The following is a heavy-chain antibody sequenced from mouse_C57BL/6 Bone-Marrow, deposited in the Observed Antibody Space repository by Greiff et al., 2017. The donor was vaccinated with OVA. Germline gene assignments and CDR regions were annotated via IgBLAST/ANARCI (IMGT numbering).Heavy chain of an antibody. Sequence: DVHLVESGGDLVKPGGSLKLSCAASGFTFSSYGMSWVRQTPDKRLEWVATISSGGSYTYYPDSVKGRFTISRDNAKNTLYLQMSSLKSEDTAMYYCARHRPAWFAYWGQGTLVTVSA. CDR1: GFTFSSYG. CDR2: ISSGGSYT. J-gene: IGHJ3*01. CDR3: ARHRPAWFAY. V-gene: IGHV5-6*01.